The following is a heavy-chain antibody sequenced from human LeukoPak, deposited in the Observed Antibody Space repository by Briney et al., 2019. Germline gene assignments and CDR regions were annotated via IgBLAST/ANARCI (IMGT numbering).Heavy chain of an antibody. V-gene: IGHV4-34*12. D-gene: IGHD2-8*01. CDR1: AGSVSGYY. Sequence: AETLSPACAVNAGSVSGYYWSSIRQPPGKGLEWIGEIIHSGTTNNNPSLKSRVTTSVNTPKNRCSLKRSSVAAADTAVYYCARLGGLYAIDDWGQRTLVTVSS. CDR2: IIHSGTT. J-gene: IGHJ4*02. CDR3: ARLGGLYAIDD.